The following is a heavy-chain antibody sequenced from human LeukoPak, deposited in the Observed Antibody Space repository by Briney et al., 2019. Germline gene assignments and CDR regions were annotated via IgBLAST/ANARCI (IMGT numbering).Heavy chain of an antibody. Sequence: PSETLSLTCTVSGGSISSSSYYWGWIRQPPGKGLEWIGSIYHSGSTYYNPSLKSRVTISVDTSKNQFSLKLSSVTAADTAVYYCASLIAALFDYWGQGTLVTVSS. D-gene: IGHD6-13*01. J-gene: IGHJ4*02. V-gene: IGHV4-39*07. CDR1: GGSISSSSYY. CDR2: IYHSGST. CDR3: ASLIAALFDY.